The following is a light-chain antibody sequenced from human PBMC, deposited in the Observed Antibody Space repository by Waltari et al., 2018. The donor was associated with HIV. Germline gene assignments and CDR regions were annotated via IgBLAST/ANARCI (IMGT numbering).Light chain of an antibody. J-gene: IGLJ1*01. CDR1: NVGDKY. CDR2: QDS. Sequence: SYELTQPPSESVAAAQTVSITCSGDNVGDKYACWYQQKPGQSPVLVIYQDSKRPSGSPERFSGSNSGTTATLTISGTQAMDEADYYCQAWDSSTALCGTGTKVTVL. CDR3: QAWDSSTAL. V-gene: IGLV3-1*01.